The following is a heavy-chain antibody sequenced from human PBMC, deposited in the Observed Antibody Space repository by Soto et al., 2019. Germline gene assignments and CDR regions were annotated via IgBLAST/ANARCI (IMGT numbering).Heavy chain of an antibody. CDR2: VNPDNHNT. D-gene: IGHD4-17*01. V-gene: IGHV1-18*01. CDR3: ARVRFGDALDF. Sequence: QVQLVQSGPEVKKPGASVKVSCEVSGYRFPSFGVNWVRQAPGQGLEWVGWVNPDNHNTNYAQNLQHRVSLTTDTSTNTAFLELRDLTSDDAAVYYCARVRFGDALDFRRQGTLVTLSS. CDR1: GYRFPSFG. J-gene: IGHJ4*02.